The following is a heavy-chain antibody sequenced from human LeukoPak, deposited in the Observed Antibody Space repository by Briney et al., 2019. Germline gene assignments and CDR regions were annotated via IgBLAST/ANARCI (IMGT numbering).Heavy chain of an antibody. Sequence: PGGSLRLSCAASGLTFSSYAMSWVRQAPGKGLEWVSAISGSGGSTYYADSVKGRFTISRDNSKNTLYLQMNSLRAEDTAVYYCAKDPGITGSPSDYWGQGTLVTVSS. J-gene: IGHJ4*02. CDR3: AKDPGITGSPSDY. V-gene: IGHV3-23*01. CDR1: GLTFSSYA. CDR2: ISGSGGST. D-gene: IGHD1-20*01.